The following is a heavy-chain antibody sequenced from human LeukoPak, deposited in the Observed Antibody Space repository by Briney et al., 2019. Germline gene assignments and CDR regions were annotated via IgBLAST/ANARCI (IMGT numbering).Heavy chain of an antibody. Sequence: ASVKVSCKASGYTFTGYYMHWVRQAPGQGLERMGWINPNSGGTNYAQKFQGRVTMTRDTSITTAYMELSRLSSDDTAVYYCARHPGKVTNDWYFDLWGRGTLVTVSS. D-gene: IGHD4-23*01. CDR1: GYTFTGYY. CDR3: ARHPGKVTNDWYFDL. J-gene: IGHJ2*01. CDR2: INPNSGGT. V-gene: IGHV1-2*02.